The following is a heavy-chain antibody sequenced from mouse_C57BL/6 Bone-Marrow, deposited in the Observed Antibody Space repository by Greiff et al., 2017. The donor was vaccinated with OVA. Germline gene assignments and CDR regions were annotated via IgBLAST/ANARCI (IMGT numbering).Heavy chain of an antibody. J-gene: IGHJ3*01. CDR3: ARGALGWDWFAY. CDR2: IDPSDSYT. CDR1: GYTFTSYW. Sequence: QVQLQQPGAELVMPGASVKLSCKASGYTFTSYWMHWVKQRPGQGLEWIGEIDPSDSYTNSNQKFKGKSTLTVDKSSSTAYMQLSSLTSEDSAVYYGARGALGWDWFAYWGQGTLVTVSA. D-gene: IGHD4-1*01. V-gene: IGHV1-69*01.